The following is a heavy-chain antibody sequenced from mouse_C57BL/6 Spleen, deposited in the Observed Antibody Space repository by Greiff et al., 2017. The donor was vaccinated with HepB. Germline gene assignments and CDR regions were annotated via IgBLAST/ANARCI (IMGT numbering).Heavy chain of an antibody. Sequence: EVKLQESGPELVKPGDSVKISCKASGYSFTGYFMNWVMQSHGKSLEWIGRINPYNGDTFYNQKFKGKATLTVDKSSSTAHMELRSLTSEDSAVYYCARGDYYFDYWGQGTTLTVSS. D-gene: IGHD3-3*01. V-gene: IGHV1-20*01. CDR1: GYSFTGYF. CDR2: INPYNGDT. J-gene: IGHJ2*01. CDR3: ARGDYYFDY.